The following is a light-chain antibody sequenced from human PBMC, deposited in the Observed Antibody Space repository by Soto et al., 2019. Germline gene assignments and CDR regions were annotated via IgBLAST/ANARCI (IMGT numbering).Light chain of an antibody. J-gene: IGLJ3*02. CDR1: SSDVGAYNY. V-gene: IGLV2-14*01. Sequence: QSALTQPASVSGSPGQSITISCTGTSSDVGAYNYVSWYQQHPGKAPKLMIYEVSNRPSGVSNRFCGSKSGNTASLTISGLQAEDEGDNYGTSYTSSRTWVFGGGTKLTVL. CDR2: EVS. CDR3: TSYTSSRTWV.